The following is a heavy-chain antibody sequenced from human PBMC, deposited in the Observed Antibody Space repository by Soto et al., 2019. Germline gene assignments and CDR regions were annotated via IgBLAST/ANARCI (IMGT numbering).Heavy chain of an antibody. J-gene: IGHJ4*02. V-gene: IGHV2-5*02. CDR2: IYWDDDK. D-gene: IGHD1-20*01. CDR1: GFSLSTSGVG. CDR3: ARDQGNNWDLDY. Sequence: SGPTLVNPTQTLTLTCTFSGFSLSTSGVGVGWIRQPPGKALEWLALIYWDDDKRYSPSLKSRLTITKDTSKNQVVLTMTNMDPVDTAVYYCARDQGNNWDLDYWGQGTQVTVSS.